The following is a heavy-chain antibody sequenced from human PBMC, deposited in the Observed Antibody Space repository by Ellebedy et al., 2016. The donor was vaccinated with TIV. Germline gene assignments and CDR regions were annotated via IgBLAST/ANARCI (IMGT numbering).Heavy chain of an antibody. V-gene: IGHV3-23*01. CDR2: ISGSGNST. CDR3: TRDMYTGMEISDK. D-gene: IGHD5-18*01. Sequence: GESLKISCAGSGFTFSSYVMSWVRQAPGKGLEWVASISGSGNSTYYADSVKGRFTISRGNSKNTLYLQMNSLRVGDTALYFCTRDMYTGMEISDKWGQGTLVTVSS. J-gene: IGHJ4*02. CDR1: GFTFSSYV.